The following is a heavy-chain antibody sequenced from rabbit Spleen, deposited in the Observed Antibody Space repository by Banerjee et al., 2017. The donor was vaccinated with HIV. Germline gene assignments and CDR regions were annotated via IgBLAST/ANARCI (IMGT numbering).Heavy chain of an antibody. D-gene: IGHD6-1*01. Sequence: EQLVESGGGLVKPGGSLKLSCKASGFDVSNYGVTWVRQAPGKGLELIGYIDPIFGIANYANFVKGRFTISRDNAQNTVDLKMTSLTAADTATYFCARGASYGNGRYFDLWGQGTLVTVS. V-gene: IGHV1S21*01. CDR2: IDPIFGIA. J-gene: IGHJ4*01. CDR1: GFDVSNYG. CDR3: ARGASYGNGRYFDL.